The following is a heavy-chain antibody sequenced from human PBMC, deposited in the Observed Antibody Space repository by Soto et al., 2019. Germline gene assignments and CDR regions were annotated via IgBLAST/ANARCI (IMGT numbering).Heavy chain of an antibody. CDR2: IIPIFGTA. CDR1: GGTFGSYA. D-gene: IGHD2-2*01. V-gene: IGHV1-69*13. J-gene: IGHJ3*02. Sequence: SVKVSCKASGGTFGSYAISWVRQAPGQGLEWMEGIIPIFGTANYAQKFQGRVTITADESTSTAYMELSSLRSEDTAVYYCARGRGDIVVVPAAMGDAFDIWGQGTMVTVSS. CDR3: ARGRGDIVVVPAAMGDAFDI.